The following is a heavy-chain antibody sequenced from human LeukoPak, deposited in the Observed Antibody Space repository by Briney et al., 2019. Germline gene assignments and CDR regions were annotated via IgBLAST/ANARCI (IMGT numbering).Heavy chain of an antibody. Sequence: GGSLRLSCAASGFTLSVYAMNWVRQAPGEGPEYIAYISVNGDRTNYADSVKGRFTISRDNSKNTLFLQMSSLRAEDTAVYYCVRKIYNYMDVWGKGTTVTVSS. V-gene: IGHV3-23*01. CDR1: GFTLSVYA. CDR3: VRKIYNYMDV. J-gene: IGHJ6*03. D-gene: IGHD2-2*02. CDR2: ISVNGDRT.